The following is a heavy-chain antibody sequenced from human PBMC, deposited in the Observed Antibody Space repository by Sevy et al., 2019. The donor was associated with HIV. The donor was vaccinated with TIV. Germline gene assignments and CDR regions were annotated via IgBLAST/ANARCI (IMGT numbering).Heavy chain of an antibody. Sequence: SETLSLTCAVHGGSFSGYYWSWIRQPPGKGLEWIGEINHSGSTNYNPSLKSRVTISVDTSKKQFSLKLSSVTAADTAVYHCARSPPVVVVPGAPSWFDPWGQGTMVTVSS. CDR1: GGSFSGYY. V-gene: IGHV4-34*01. CDR3: ARSPPVVVVPGAPSWFDP. D-gene: IGHD2-2*01. CDR2: INHSGST. J-gene: IGHJ5*02.